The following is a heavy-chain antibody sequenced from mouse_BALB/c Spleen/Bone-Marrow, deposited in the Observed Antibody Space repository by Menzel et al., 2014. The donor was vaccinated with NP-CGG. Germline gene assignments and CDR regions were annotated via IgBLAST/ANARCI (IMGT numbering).Heavy chain of an antibody. D-gene: IGHD2-14*01. CDR2: IDPANGNT. V-gene: IGHV14-3*02. J-gene: IGHJ2*01. CDR1: GFNIKDTY. Sequence: EVKLMESGAALVKPGASVKLSCTASGFNIKDTYMHWVKQRPEQGLEWIGRIDPANGNTKYDPKFQGKATITADTSSNTAYLQLSSLTSEDTAVYYCARYRLGTYFDYWGQGTTLTVSS. CDR3: ARYRLGTYFDY.